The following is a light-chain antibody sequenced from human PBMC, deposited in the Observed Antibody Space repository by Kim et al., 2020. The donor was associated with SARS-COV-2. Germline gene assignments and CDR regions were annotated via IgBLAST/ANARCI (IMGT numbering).Light chain of an antibody. CDR2: DAS. J-gene: IGKJ5*01. V-gene: IGKV3-11*01. Sequence: EVVLTQSPATLSLSPGQGATLSCRASQNIATNLAWYQQRPGQVPRLIISDASNRASGIPPRFSGTGSGTAFNLTISSLEPEDFAVYYCQQRSGCPPVATFGQGTRLEIK. CDR3: QQRSGCPPVAT. CDR1: QNIATN.